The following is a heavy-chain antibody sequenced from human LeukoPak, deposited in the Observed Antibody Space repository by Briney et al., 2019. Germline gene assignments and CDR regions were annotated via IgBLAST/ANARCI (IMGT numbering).Heavy chain of an antibody. Sequence: SETLSLTCTVSGGSITTSYWSWIRQPPGKGLEWIGYIYYTGRTYYSPSLKRRLTISLDTSKNQFSLRLSSVTAADTAVYYCAGDSSGYYFRDHWGQGTLVTVSS. CDR2: IYYTGRT. D-gene: IGHD3-22*01. V-gene: IGHV4-59*03. CDR3: AGDSSGYYFRDH. J-gene: IGHJ4*02. CDR1: GGSITTSY.